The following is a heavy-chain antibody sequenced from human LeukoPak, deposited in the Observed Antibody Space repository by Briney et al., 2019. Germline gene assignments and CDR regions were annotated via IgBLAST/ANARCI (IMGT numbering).Heavy chain of an antibody. J-gene: IGHJ4*02. CDR2: IKSKTDGGTT. CDR1: GFTFSNAW. D-gene: IGHD3-22*01. V-gene: IGHV3-15*01. CDR3: TTGTTYYYGSSAYGY. Sequence: GGSLRLSCAASGFTFSNAWMSWVRQAPGKGLEWVGRIKSKTDGGTTDYAAPVKGRFTISRDDSKNTLYLQMNSLKTEDTGVYYCTTGTTYYYGSSAYGYWGQGTLATVSS.